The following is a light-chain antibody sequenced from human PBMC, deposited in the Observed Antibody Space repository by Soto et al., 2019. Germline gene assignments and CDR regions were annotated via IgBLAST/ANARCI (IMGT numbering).Light chain of an antibody. CDR2: DSD. J-gene: IGLJ2*01. CDR1: SANIGSNY. V-gene: IGLV1-51*01. CDR3: GAWDGSLSVVL. Sequence: QSVLTQPPSVSAAPGQRATISCSGSSANIGSNYVSWYQHLPGTAPKLVIYDSDRRPSEIPDRFSGSKSGTSATLDITGLQTGDEADYYCGAWDGSLSVVLFGGGTKVTVL.